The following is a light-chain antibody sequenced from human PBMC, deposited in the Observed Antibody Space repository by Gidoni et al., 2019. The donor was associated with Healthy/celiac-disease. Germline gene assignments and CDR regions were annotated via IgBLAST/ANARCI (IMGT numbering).Light chain of an antibody. CDR3: QQYNSYSPYT. CDR2: KAS. Sequence: DIQMTQSPSTLDASVGDRVTITCRASQSISSWLAWYQQKPGKAPKLLIYKASSLESGVPSRFSGSGSGTEFTLTISSLQPDDFATYYCQQYNSYSPYTFGQGTKLEIK. CDR1: QSISSW. J-gene: IGKJ2*01. V-gene: IGKV1-5*03.